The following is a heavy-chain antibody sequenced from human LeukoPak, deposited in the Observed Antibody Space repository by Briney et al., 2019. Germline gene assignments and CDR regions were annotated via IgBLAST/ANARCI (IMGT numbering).Heavy chain of an antibody. J-gene: IGHJ4*02. V-gene: IGHV3-23*01. D-gene: IGHD6-13*01. CDR2: ISASGSGT. CDR1: GLTFSSYS. CDR3: AKDAAGPEY. Sequence: GGSLRLSCAVSGLTFSSYSMSWVRQAPGEGLYWVSGISASGSGTYYADSLKGRFTISRDNSKNTLYLQMNSLRVEDTAVYYCAKDAAGPEYWGQGTLVAVST.